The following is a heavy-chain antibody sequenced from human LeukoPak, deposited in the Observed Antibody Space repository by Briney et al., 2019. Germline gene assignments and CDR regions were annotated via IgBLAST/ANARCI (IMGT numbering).Heavy chain of an antibody. Sequence: SQTLSLTCAVSGGSISSGRYSWSWVRQPPGEGLELDGYIYHSGSTYYNPYLQSRVTISLDRSKNQFSLKLSSMTAADTAVYYCASGNTGYDRDSFDIWGQGTMVTVSS. CDR2: IYHSGST. V-gene: IGHV4-30-2*01. D-gene: IGHD5-12*01. CDR3: ASGNTGYDRDSFDI. J-gene: IGHJ3*02. CDR1: GGSISSGRYS.